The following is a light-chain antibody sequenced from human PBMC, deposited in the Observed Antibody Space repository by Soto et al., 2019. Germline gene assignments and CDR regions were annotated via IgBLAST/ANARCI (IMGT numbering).Light chain of an antibody. J-gene: IGLJ1*01. CDR2: EVS. CDR3: SSYSSSTAYL. V-gene: IGLV2-14*01. Sequence: QSVMTQPASVSGTPGQSITISCTGTSSDVGGYDYVSWYQLHPGKAPKLMVFEVSNRPSGVSYRFSGSKSGNTASLTISGLHAEDEADYFCSSYSSSTAYLFGPGTKVTVL. CDR1: SSDVGGYDY.